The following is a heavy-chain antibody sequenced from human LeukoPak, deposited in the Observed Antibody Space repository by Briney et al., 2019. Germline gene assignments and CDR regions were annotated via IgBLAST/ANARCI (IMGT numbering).Heavy chain of an antibody. V-gene: IGHV3-11*01. CDR2: ITNSGYTM. Sequence: GGSLRLSCAAAGFTFDDYFMGWVRQAPGKGLEWVSYITNSGYTMYYADSVRGRFTISKDNARNSLYLHMSGLRAEDTAVYYCARSRARIAAAVYYFDYWGQGTPVTVSS. CDR1: GFTFDDYF. D-gene: IGHD6-13*01. CDR3: ARSRARIAAAVYYFDY. J-gene: IGHJ4*02.